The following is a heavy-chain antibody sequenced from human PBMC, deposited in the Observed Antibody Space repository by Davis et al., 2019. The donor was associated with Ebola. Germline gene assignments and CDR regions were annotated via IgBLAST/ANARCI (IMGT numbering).Heavy chain of an antibody. Sequence: ASVKVSCKASGYTFTSYYMHWVRQAPGQGLEWMGIINPSGGSTSYAQKFRGRVTMTRDTSTSTVYMELSSLRSEDTAVYYCASAGMTTYTLGLKYYYYYGMDVWGQGTTVTVSS. CDR1: GYTFTSYY. CDR3: ASAGMTTYTLGLKYYYYYGMDV. J-gene: IGHJ6*02. D-gene: IGHD4-17*01. V-gene: IGHV1-46*01. CDR2: INPSGGST.